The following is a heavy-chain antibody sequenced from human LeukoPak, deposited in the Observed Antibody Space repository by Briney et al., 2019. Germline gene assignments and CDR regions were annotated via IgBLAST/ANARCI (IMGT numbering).Heavy chain of an antibody. J-gene: IGHJ4*02. V-gene: IGHV3-23*01. CDR3: AKVPTDYGIVVVPAAVYFDY. CDR1: GFTFSSYA. D-gene: IGHD2-2*01. CDR2: ISGSGGST. Sequence: GGSLRLSCAASGFTFSSYAMSWVRQAPGKGLEWVSAISGSGGSTYYADSVKGRFTISRDNSKNTLYLQMNSLRAEDTAVYYCAKVPTDYGIVVVPAAVYFDYWGQGTLVTLSS.